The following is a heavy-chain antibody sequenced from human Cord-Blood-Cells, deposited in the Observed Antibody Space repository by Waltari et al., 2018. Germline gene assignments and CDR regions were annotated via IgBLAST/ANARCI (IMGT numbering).Heavy chain of an antibody. CDR2: INPSSGGT. D-gene: IGHD6-13*01. J-gene: IGHJ4*02. CDR3: ARDSGIAAALFDY. Sequence: QVQLVQSGAEVEKPGASVKVSCKASGYTFTGYYMHWVRQAPGQGLEWMGWINPSSGGTNYAQKFQGRVTMTRDTSISTAYMELSRLRSDDTAVYYCARDSGIAAALFDYWGQGTLVTVSS. CDR1: GYTFTGYY. V-gene: IGHV1-2*02.